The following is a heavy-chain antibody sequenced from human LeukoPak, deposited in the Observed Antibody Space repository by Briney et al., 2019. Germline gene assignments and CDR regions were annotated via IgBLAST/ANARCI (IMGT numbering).Heavy chain of an antibody. D-gene: IGHD5-18*01. CDR2: ISSSSSYI. V-gene: IGHV3-21*01. CDR3: ARDGYSYGKNAFDI. J-gene: IGHJ3*02. Sequence: RAGGTLRLSCAASGFTFSSYSMNWVSQAPGKELEWVSSISSSSSYIYYADSVKGRFTISRDNAKNSLYLQMNSLRAEDTAVYYCARDGYSYGKNAFDIWGQGTMVTVSS. CDR1: GFTFSSYS.